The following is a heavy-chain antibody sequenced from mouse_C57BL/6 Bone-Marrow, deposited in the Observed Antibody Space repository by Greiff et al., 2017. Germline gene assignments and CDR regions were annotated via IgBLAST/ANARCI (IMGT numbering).Heavy chain of an antibody. J-gene: IGHJ1*03. V-gene: IGHV1-55*01. Sequence: QVQLQQPGAELVKPGASVKMSCKASGYTFTSYWITWVKQRPGQGLEWIGDIYPGSGSTNYNEKFKSKATLTVDTSSSTAYMQLSSLTSEDSAVYYCARRSITTVGGHWYFDVWGTGTTVTVSS. D-gene: IGHD1-1*01. CDR2: IYPGSGST. CDR3: ARRSITTVGGHWYFDV. CDR1: GYTFTSYW.